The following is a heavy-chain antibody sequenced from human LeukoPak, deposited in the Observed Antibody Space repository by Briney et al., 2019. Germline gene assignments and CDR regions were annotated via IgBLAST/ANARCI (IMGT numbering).Heavy chain of an antibody. D-gene: IGHD7-27*01. V-gene: IGHV4-34*01. CDR1: GGSFSGYY. Sequence: PSETLSLTCAVYGGSFSGYYWSWIRQPPGKGLEWIGEINHSGSTNYNPSLKSRVTISVDTSKNQFSLKLSSVTAADTAVYYCARDETGDPYWGQGTLVTVSS. J-gene: IGHJ4*02. CDR2: INHSGST. CDR3: ARDETGDPY.